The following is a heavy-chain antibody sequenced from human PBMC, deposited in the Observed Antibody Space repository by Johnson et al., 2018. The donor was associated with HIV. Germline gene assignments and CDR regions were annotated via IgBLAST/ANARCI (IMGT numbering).Heavy chain of an antibody. Sequence: QVQLVESGGGVVRPGGSLRLSCAASGFTFSSYAMHWVRQAPGKGLEWVAVISYDGSNKYYADSVKGRFTISRDNSKNTLYLQMNSLRAEDTAVYHCARGGGYSIAAPSDAFDIWGQGTMVTVSS. CDR1: GFTFSSYA. V-gene: IGHV3-30-3*01. CDR3: ARGGGYSIAAPSDAFDI. CDR2: ISYDGSNK. D-gene: IGHD6-6*01. J-gene: IGHJ3*02.